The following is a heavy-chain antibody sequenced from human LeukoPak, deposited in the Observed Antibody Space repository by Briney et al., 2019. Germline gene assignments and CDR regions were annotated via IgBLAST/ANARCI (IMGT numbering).Heavy chain of an antibody. J-gene: IGHJ3*02. V-gene: IGHV3-7*03. Sequence: GGSLRLSCGASEFSFSNSWMTWVRQAPGKGLEWVGNINPDGSEKFYVDSVRGRFTISRDNARSSVYLQMTSLRAEDTAVYYCARGIGGQQLVLGAFDIWGQGTMVTVSS. CDR1: EFSFSNSW. CDR3: ARGIGGQQLVLGAFDI. CDR2: INPDGSEK. D-gene: IGHD6-13*01.